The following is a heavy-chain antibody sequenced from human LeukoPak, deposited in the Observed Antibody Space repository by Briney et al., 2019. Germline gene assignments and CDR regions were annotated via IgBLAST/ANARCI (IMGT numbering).Heavy chain of an antibody. CDR3: ARNDILTGYSSP. Sequence: SETLSLTCAVYGGSFSGYYWSWIRQPPGKGLEWIGEINHSGSTNYNPSLKSRVTISVDTSKNQFSLKLSSVTAADTAVYYCARNDILTGYSSPWGQGTLVTVSS. CDR2: INHSGST. D-gene: IGHD3-9*01. CDR1: GGSFSGYY. J-gene: IGHJ5*02. V-gene: IGHV4-34*01.